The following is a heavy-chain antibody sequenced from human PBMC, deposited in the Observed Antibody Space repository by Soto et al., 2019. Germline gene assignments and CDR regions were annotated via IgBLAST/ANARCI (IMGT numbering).Heavy chain of an antibody. CDR1: GGSFSGYY. V-gene: IGHV4-34*01. Sequence: QVQLQQWGAGLLKPSETLSLTCAVYGGSFSGYYWSWIRQPPGKGLEWIGEINHSGSTNYNPSLRSRVTISVDTSKNQFSLKLSAVTAADTAVYYCASISSGYYQAYWGQGTLVTVSS. CDR3: ASISSGYYQAY. D-gene: IGHD3-22*01. J-gene: IGHJ4*02. CDR2: INHSGST.